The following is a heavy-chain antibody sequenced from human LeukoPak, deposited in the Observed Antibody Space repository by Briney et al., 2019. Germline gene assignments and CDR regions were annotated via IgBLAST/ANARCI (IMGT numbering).Heavy chain of an antibody. J-gene: IGHJ4*02. CDR1: GGSISSYY. V-gene: IGHV4-4*08. CDR3: ARTNDFWTGYYEK. CDR2: IYVSGST. Sequence: SETLSLTCTVSGGSISSYYWSWIRQPPGKGLEWIGHIYVSGSTEYNPSLKSRVTIFKDMSKNQLSLRLNSVTAADTAIYFCARTNDFWTGYYEKWGQGTLVTVSS. D-gene: IGHD3/OR15-3a*01.